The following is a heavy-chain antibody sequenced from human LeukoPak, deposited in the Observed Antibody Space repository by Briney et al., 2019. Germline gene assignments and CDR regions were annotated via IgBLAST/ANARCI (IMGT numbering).Heavy chain of an antibody. Sequence: KSSETLSLTCTVSGGSISSYYWSWLRQPPGKGLEWIGYIYYSGSTNYNPSLKSRVTISVDTSKNQFSLKLSSVTAADTAVYYCARAGYIVAEKRLGGYFDYWGQGTLVTVSS. CDR2: IYYSGST. V-gene: IGHV4-59*01. CDR3: ARAGYIVAEKRLGGYFDY. J-gene: IGHJ4*02. CDR1: GGSISSYY. D-gene: IGHD5-12*01.